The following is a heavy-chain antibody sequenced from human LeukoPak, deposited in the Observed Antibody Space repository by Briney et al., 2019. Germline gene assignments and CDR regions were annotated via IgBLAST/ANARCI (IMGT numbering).Heavy chain of an antibody. V-gene: IGHV1-69*05. J-gene: IGHJ4*02. Sequence: SVKVSCKASGGTFSSYAISRVRQAPGQGLEWMGGIIPIFGTANYAQKFQGRVTITTDESTSTAYMELSSLRSEDTAVYYCASPGIAVADIYYFDYWGQGTLVTVSS. CDR3: ASPGIAVADIYYFDY. CDR1: GGTFSSYA. D-gene: IGHD6-19*01. CDR2: IIPIFGTA.